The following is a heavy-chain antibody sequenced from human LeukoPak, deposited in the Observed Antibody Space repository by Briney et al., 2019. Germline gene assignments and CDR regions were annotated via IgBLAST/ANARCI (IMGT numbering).Heavy chain of an antibody. D-gene: IGHD2-15*01. Sequence: SETLSLTCTVSGGSISSSSYYWGWNRQPPGKGLEWIGSIYYSGSTYYNPSLKSRVTISVDTSKNQFSLKLSSVTAADTAVYYCARDYPAFFGYCSGGSCSSRREENYFDYWGQGTLVTVSS. CDR2: IYYSGST. CDR1: GGSISSSSYY. CDR3: ARDYPAFFGYCSGGSCSSRREENYFDY. J-gene: IGHJ4*02. V-gene: IGHV4-39*07.